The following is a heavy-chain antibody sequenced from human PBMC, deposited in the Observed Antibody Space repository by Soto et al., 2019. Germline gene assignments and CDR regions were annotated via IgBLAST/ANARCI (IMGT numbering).Heavy chain of an antibody. Sequence: QVQLVQSGAEVKKSGASVKVSCKASGYTFTSYGISWVRQAPGQGLEWMGWISAYNGNTNYAQKLQGRVTMTTDTSTSTAYMELRSLRSDDTAVYYCARRALDIVAMEDYYGMDVWGQGTTVTVSS. D-gene: IGHD5-12*01. CDR2: ISAYNGNT. V-gene: IGHV1-18*01. CDR3: ARRALDIVAMEDYYGMDV. CDR1: GYTFTSYG. J-gene: IGHJ6*02.